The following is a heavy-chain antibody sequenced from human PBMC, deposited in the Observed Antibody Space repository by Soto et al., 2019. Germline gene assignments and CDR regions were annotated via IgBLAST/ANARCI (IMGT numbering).Heavy chain of an antibody. D-gene: IGHD6-19*01. CDR1: GGSISGYY. Sequence: ASETLSLTCTVSGGSISGYYWSWIRQPPGKGLEWIGYIFYGGSTNYNPSLRSRVTISVDTSKNQFSLKLRSVTTADTAMYYCARVGSSGWSPDYWGQGTLVTVSS. J-gene: IGHJ4*02. V-gene: IGHV4-59*01. CDR3: ARVGSSGWSPDY. CDR2: IFYGGST.